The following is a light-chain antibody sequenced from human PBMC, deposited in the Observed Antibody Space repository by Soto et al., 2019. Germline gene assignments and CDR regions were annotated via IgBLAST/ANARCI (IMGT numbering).Light chain of an antibody. CDR3: QQYNSYST. CDR2: KAF. V-gene: IGKV1-5*03. CDR1: QSISPW. J-gene: IGKJ5*01. Sequence: DIQMTQSPSTLSASVGDRVAITCRASQSISPWLAWYQQKPGKAPKLLIYKAFSLQSGVPSRFSGSGSGTEFTLTISSLQPDDFATYYCQQYNSYSTFGQGTRLEIK.